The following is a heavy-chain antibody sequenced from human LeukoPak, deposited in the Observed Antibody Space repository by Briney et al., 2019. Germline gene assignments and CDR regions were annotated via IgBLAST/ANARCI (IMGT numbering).Heavy chain of an antibody. CDR2: RSSSGGRT. CDR3: AKLGYYDFWSSYWPFDY. D-gene: IGHD3-3*01. CDR1: GFTCSSYT. J-gene: IGHJ4*02. Sequence: QSGGSLRLPCAAAGFTCSSYTMNWVRQAPGKGQEWVSARSSSGGRTYYADSVKGRFAISRDNSKNTLYLQMSSLGAEDTAVYYCAKLGYYDFWSSYWPFDYWGQGTLVTVSS. V-gene: IGHV3-23*01.